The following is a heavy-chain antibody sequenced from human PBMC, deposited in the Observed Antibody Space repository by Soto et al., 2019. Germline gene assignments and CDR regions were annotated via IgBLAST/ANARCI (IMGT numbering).Heavy chain of an antibody. J-gene: IGHJ5*02. CDR1: GFTFSSYG. CDR3: AQARCSGGSCYWFDP. V-gene: IGHV3-30*18. Sequence: QVQLVESGGGVVQPGRSLRLSCAASGFTFSSYGMHWVRQAPGKGLECVAIISYDGSNKYYAESVKGRFTNSRDNSKNPLYLQMNSLSAEDTAVYYCAQARCSGGSCYWFDPWGQGTLVTVSS. D-gene: IGHD2-15*01. CDR2: ISYDGSNK.